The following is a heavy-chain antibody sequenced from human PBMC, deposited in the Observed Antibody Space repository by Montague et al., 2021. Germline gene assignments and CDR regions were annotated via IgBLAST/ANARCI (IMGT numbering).Heavy chain of an antibody. CDR2: TNHRGTT. J-gene: IGHJ4*01. CDR1: VDSITDDY. D-gene: IGHD1-26*01. Sequence: SETLSLTCDIYVDSITDDYWGWIRQTPGKGLEWMGETNHRGTTKSNPSLKTRGSLSLDTSKSQLSLTLQSVPAADTAVYYCLAIKWEHQTRNYFEQWGPGTMVSVSS. CDR3: LAIKWEHQTRNYFEQ. V-gene: IGHV4-34*01.